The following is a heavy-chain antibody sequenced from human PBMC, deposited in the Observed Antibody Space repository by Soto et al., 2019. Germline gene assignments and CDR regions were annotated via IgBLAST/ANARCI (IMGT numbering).Heavy chain of an antibody. CDR1: GFTFSSYA. V-gene: IGHV3-23*01. Sequence: EVQLLESGGGLVQPGGSLRLSCAASGFTFSSYAMSWVRQAPGKGLEWVSAISGSGGSTYYADSVKGRFTISRDNSKNTLSLQMNSLRGEDTAVYYCAKGYCSSTSCYGGLYGAFDIWGQGTMVTVSS. CDR3: AKGYCSSTSCYGGLYGAFDI. CDR2: ISGSGGST. J-gene: IGHJ3*02. D-gene: IGHD2-2*01.